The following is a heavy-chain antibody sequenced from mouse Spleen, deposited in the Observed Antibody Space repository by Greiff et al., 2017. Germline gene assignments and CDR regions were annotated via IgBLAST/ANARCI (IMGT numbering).Heavy chain of an antibody. D-gene: IGHD1-1*01. CDR2: IYPGSGST. J-gene: IGHJ2*01. CDR1: GYTFTSYW. V-gene: IGHV1S22*01. Sequence: LQQPGSELVRPGASVKLSCKASGYTFTSYWMHWVKQRPGQGLEWIGNIYPGSGSTNYDEKFKSKATLTVDTSSSTAYMQLSSLTSEDSAVYYCTRRGYYGSLDYWGQGTTLTVSS. CDR3: TRRGYYGSLDY.